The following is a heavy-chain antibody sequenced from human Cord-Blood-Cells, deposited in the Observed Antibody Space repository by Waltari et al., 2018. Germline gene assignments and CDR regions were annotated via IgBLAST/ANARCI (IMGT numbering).Heavy chain of an antibody. CDR1: GGSISSSSYY. Sequence: QLQLQESGPGLVKPSETLSLTCTVSGGSISSSSYYWGWIRQPPGKGLEWIGSIYYSGSTYYNPALKSRGTISVDTSKNQFSLKLSSVTAADTAVYYCAILPRIAVAGTDYYYYMDGWGKGTTVTVSS. J-gene: IGHJ6*03. CDR3: AILPRIAVAGTDYYYYMDG. D-gene: IGHD6-19*01. V-gene: IGHV4-39*07. CDR2: IYYSGST.